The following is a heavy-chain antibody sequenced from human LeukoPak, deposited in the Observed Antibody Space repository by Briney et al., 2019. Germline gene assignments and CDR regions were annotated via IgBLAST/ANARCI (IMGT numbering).Heavy chain of an antibody. D-gene: IGHD1-26*01. CDR3: ARDLGIVGATTIDC. J-gene: IGHJ4*02. Sequence: GGSLRLSCAASGFTFSSYEMNWVRQAPGKGLEWVSYISSSGSTIYYADSVKGRFTISRDNAKNSLYLQMNSLRAEDTAVYYCARDLGIVGATTIDCWGQGTLVTVSS. V-gene: IGHV3-48*03. CDR1: GFTFSSYE. CDR2: ISSSGSTI.